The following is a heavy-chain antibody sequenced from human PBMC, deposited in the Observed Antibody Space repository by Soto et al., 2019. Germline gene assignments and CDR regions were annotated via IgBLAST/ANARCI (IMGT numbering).Heavy chain of an antibody. D-gene: IGHD6-13*01. CDR1: GFTFSSYW. V-gene: IGHV3-23*01. Sequence: PGGSLRLSCAASGFTFSSYWMSWVRQAPGKGLEWVSAISGSGGSTYYADSVKGRFTISRDNSKNTLFLQMNSLRAEDTAVYYCAKLPQQQQPYYFIDYWGQGTLVTVSS. CDR2: ISGSGGST. CDR3: AKLPQQQQPYYFIDY. J-gene: IGHJ4*02.